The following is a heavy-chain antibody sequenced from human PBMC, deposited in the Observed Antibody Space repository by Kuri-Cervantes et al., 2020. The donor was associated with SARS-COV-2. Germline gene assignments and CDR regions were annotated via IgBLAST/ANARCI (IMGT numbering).Heavy chain of an antibody. Sequence: SEPLSLTFTVSGASISSCYWSWIRQPPGKGLDWIGYIYNSGSTNYNPSLKSRVTISVDTSKNQFSLKLSSVTAADTAVYYCARELGLTTVNWFDPWGQGTLVTVSS. CDR3: ARELGLTTVNWFDP. J-gene: IGHJ5*02. V-gene: IGHV4-59*01. D-gene: IGHD4-17*01. CDR1: GASISSCY. CDR2: IYNSGST.